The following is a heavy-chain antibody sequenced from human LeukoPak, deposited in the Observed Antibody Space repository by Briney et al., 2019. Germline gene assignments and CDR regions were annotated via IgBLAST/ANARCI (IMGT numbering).Heavy chain of an antibody. CDR3: ARGDFYDPQGMDV. J-gene: IGHJ6*02. CDR2: ISYDGSYK. V-gene: IGHV3-30*03. Sequence: GGSLRLSCAASGFTFSSYGMHWVRQAPGKGLEWVAVISYDGSYKYYADSVKGRFTISRDNSRNTLYLQMNSLRAEDTAVYYCARGDFYDPQGMDVWGQGTTVTVSS. D-gene: IGHD3-22*01. CDR1: GFTFSSYG.